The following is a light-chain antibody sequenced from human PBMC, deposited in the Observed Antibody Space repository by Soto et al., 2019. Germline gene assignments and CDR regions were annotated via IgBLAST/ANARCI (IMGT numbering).Light chain of an antibody. CDR2: THN. J-gene: IGLJ2*01. V-gene: IGLV1-44*01. CDR3: AAWDDSLNGVV. Sequence: QPVLTQPPSASGTPGQRVTISCSGSSSNIGSNTVNWYQQFPGTAPKLLIYTHNQRPSGVPDRFSGSKSGTSDSLAISGLQSEDEAVYSCAAWDDSLNGVVFGGGTQLTVL. CDR1: SSNIGSNT.